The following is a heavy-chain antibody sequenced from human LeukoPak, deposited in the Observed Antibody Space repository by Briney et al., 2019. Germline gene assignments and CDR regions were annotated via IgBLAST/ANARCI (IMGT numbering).Heavy chain of an antibody. CDR1: GFTFSSYA. CDR3: ARDVYSGSLDAFDILDAFDI. CDR2: ISGSGPYT. Sequence: GGSLRLSCAASGFTFSSYAMSWVRQAPGKGLEWVSGISGSGPYTFYTDSVKGRFTISRDNAKNSLYLQMNSLRAEDTAVYYCARDVYSGSLDAFDILDAFDIWGQGTVVTVSS. V-gene: IGHV3-23*01. J-gene: IGHJ3*02. D-gene: IGHD6-13*01.